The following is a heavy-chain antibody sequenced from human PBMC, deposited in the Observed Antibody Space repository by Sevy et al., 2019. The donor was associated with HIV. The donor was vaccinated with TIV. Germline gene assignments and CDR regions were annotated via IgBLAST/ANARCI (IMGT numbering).Heavy chain of an antibody. Sequence: SETLSPTCTVSGDSISGYYWSWIRQPPGKGLEWIGYVYYSGRTNYNPSLGSRVTISQDTCKNQISLKLNSVTAADTAVYYCARAYSDYYYAMDVWGQGTTVTVSS. CDR3: ARAYSDYYYAMDV. CDR2: VYYSGRT. D-gene: IGHD2-15*01. V-gene: IGHV4-59*01. J-gene: IGHJ6*02. CDR1: GDSISGYY.